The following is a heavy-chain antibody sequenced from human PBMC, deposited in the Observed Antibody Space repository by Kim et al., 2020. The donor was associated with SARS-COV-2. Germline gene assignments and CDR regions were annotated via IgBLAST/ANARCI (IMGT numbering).Heavy chain of an antibody. CDR2: IIPILGIA. D-gene: IGHD2-2*01. CDR3: ARAPPYCSSTSCYGVGDY. Sequence: SVNVSCKASGGTFSSYAISWVRQAPGQGLEWMGRIIPILGIANYAQKFQGRVTITADKSTSTAYMELSSLRSEDTAVYYCARAPPYCSSTSCYGVGDYWGQGTLVTVSS. V-gene: IGHV1-69*04. J-gene: IGHJ4*02. CDR1: GGTFSSYA.